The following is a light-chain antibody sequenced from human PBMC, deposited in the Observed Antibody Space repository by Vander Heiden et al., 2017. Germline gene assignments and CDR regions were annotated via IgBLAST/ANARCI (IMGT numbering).Light chain of an antibody. Sequence: EIVMTPSPGTLSVSPGERATLSCRASQSIRNNLAWYQQKPGQPPRLLIYYASSRATGIPARCSGSGSGTEVALTISSLESEDFAVYYCQQDNDWPLTFGGGTRVEIK. CDR2: YAS. CDR1: QSIRNN. V-gene: IGKV3-15*01. J-gene: IGKJ4*01. CDR3: QQDNDWPLT.